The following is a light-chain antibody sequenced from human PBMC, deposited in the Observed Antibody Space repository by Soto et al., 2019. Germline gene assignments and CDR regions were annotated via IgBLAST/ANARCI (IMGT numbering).Light chain of an antibody. CDR2: EVS. Sequence: QSALTQPASVSGSPGQSITISCTGTSSDVGGYNYVSWCQQHPGKVPKLMIYEVSNRPSGVSNRFSGSRSGTTASLTISGLQAEDEADYYCSSYSSSSPYVFGTGTKVTVL. V-gene: IGLV2-14*01. J-gene: IGLJ1*01. CDR3: SSYSSSSPYV. CDR1: SSDVGGYNY.